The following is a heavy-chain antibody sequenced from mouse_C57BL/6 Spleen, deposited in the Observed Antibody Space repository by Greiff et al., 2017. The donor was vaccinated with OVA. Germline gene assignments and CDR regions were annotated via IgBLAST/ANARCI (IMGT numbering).Heavy chain of an antibody. J-gene: IGHJ4*01. CDR2: ISSGSSTI. V-gene: IGHV5-17*01. CDR1: GFTFSDYG. CDR3: ARPYYAMDY. Sequence: EVQLVESGGGLVKPGGSLKLSCAASGFTFSDYGMHWVRQAPEKGLEWVAYISSGSSTIYYAHTVKGRFTISRDNANKTLIRQITRLRAEDTAMYYCARPYYAMDYWGQGTSVTVSA.